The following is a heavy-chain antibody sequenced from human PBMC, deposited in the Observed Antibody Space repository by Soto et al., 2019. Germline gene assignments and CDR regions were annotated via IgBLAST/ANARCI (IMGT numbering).Heavy chain of an antibody. CDR3: ARGRVIFGVVTHSFDY. CDR1: GYTFTSYY. CDR2: INPSGGRT. J-gene: IGHJ4*02. Sequence: ASVKVSCKPSGYTFTSYYIHWIRQAPGQGLEWMGIINPSGGRTSYTQKFQGRLTMTRDTSTSTVYMELSSLRSDDTAVYYCARGRVIFGVVTHSFDYWGQGTQVTVSS. V-gene: IGHV1-46*03. D-gene: IGHD3-3*01.